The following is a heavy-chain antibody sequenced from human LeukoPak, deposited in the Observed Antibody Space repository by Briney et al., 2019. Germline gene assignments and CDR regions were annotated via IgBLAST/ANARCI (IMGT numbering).Heavy chain of an antibody. V-gene: IGHV5-51*01. J-gene: IGHJ4*02. CDR1: GFTFSSYA. CDR2: IYPGDSDT. D-gene: IGHD5-12*01. CDR3: ARSISGYYFDY. Sequence: GGSLRLSCAASGFTFSSYAMSWVRQMPGKGLEWMGIIYPGDSDTRYSPSFQGQVTIPADKSISTAYLQWSSLKASDTAMYYCARSISGYYFDYWGQGTLVTVSS.